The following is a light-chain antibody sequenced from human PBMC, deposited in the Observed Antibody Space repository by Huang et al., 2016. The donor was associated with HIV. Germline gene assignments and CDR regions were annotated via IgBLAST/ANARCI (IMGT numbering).Light chain of an antibody. J-gene: IGKJ5*01. V-gene: IGKV3-15*01. CDR3: QQYNDWPPIT. CDR1: HSVATN. Sequence: DIVMTQSPVTLSLSPGEGATLSCEASHSVATNVAWFPQKPGQAPRLLIYGASTRATGTPVRFRGSGSGTDFSLSITSLHRDDFGVYYCQQYNDWPPITFGQGTRL. CDR2: GAS.